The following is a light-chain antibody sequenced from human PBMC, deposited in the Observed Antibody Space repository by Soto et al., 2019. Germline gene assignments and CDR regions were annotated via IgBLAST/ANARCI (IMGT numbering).Light chain of an antibody. CDR1: SGHSSYA. CDR2: LNSDGSH. V-gene: IGLV4-69*01. CDR3: QTWGTGIPWV. J-gene: IGLJ3*02. Sequence: QSVLTQSPSASASLGASVKLTCTLSSGHSSYAIAWHQQQPEQGPRYLMKLNSDGSHSKGDGIPDRFSGSSSGAERYLTISGLQSEDEADYYCQTWGTGIPWVFGGGTKLTVL.